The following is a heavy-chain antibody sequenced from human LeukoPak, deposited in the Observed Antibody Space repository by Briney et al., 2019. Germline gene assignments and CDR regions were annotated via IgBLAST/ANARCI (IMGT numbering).Heavy chain of an antibody. V-gene: IGHV7-4-1*02. CDR3: AREGEADILTGYEFDY. Sequence: ASVKVSCKASAYTFSHYSMNWVRQAPGPGLVWMGWINTNTGNPTYAQGFTGLFVFSLDTSVSTAYLQISSLKAEDTAVYYCAREGEADILTGYEFDYWGQGTLVTVSS. D-gene: IGHD3-9*01. J-gene: IGHJ4*02. CDR1: AYTFSHYS. CDR2: INTNTGNP.